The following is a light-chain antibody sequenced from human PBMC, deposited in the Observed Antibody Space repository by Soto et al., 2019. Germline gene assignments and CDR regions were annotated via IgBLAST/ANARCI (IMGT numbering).Light chain of an antibody. Sequence: DIQMTQSPSTLSASVGDRVTITCRASQTISNLLAWYQQKPGRAPTLLIYKASTLESGVSSRFSGSGSGTEFALTINSLQPDDCATYYCQHYYSYPLTFGQGTRLEI. CDR3: QHYYSYPLT. J-gene: IGKJ5*01. V-gene: IGKV1-5*03. CDR2: KAS. CDR1: QTISNL.